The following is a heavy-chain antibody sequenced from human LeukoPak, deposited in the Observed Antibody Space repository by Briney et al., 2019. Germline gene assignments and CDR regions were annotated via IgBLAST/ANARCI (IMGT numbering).Heavy chain of an antibody. CDR2: ISTDGSST. Sequence: PGGSLRLSCAASGFTFSRYWMHWLRQAPGKGLVWVSRISTDGSSTSYADSVKGRFTISRDNAKNTLYLQMNSLRVEDTAVYYCARGRGWYFDLWGRGTLVTVSS. CDR1: GFTFSRYW. J-gene: IGHJ2*01. CDR3: ARGRGWYFDL. V-gene: IGHV3-74*01. D-gene: IGHD3-10*01.